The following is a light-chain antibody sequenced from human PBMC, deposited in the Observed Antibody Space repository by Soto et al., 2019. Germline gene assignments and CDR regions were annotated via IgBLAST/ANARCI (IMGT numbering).Light chain of an antibody. CDR2: EGS. J-gene: IGLJ1*01. Sequence: QSALTQPASVSGSPGQSITISCTGTSSDVGSYNLVSWYQQHPGKAPKLMIYEGSKRPSGVSNRFSGSKSGNTASLTISGLQDEDDADYYCCSYAGSSTYVFGTGTQLTVL. V-gene: IGLV2-23*01. CDR1: SSDVGSYNL. CDR3: CSYAGSSTYV.